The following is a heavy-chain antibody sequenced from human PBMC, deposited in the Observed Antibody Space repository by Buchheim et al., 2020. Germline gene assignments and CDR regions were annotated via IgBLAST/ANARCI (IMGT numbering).Heavy chain of an antibody. CDR1: GGSISSGGYY. CDR2: IHYSGSN. J-gene: IGHJ4*02. D-gene: IGHD1-26*01. Sequence: QVQLQESGPGLVKPSQTLSLTCTVSGGSISSGGYYWSWISQHPGKGLEWIGYIHYSGSNSYNQSLKSRVTISVNTSNNQLSLKLSSVTAADTAVYYCAREKYRVGYFDYWGQGTL. CDR3: AREKYRVGYFDY. V-gene: IGHV4-31*03.